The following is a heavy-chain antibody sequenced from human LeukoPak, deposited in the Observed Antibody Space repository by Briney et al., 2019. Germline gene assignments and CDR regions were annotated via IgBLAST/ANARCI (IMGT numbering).Heavy chain of an antibody. D-gene: IGHD3-3*01. CDR2: ISAYNGNT. Sequence: ASVKVSCKASGYTFTSYGISWVRQAPGQGLEWMGWISAYNGNTNYAQKLQGRVTMTTDTSTSTAYMELRSLRSDDTAVYYCARDWFSMNYDFWSGLNDYYYYYGMDVWGQGTTVTVPS. CDR1: GYTFTSYG. V-gene: IGHV1-18*01. CDR3: ARDWFSMNYDFWSGLNDYYYYYGMDV. J-gene: IGHJ6*02.